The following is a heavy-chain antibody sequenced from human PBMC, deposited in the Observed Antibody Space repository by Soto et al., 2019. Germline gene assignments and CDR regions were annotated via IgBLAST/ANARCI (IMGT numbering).Heavy chain of an antibody. V-gene: IGHV1-46*01. CDR3: XXXXGRFGELFWFDP. Sequence: QVQLVQSGAEVKKPGASVKVSCKASGYTFTSYNIHWVRQAPGLGLEWVGMINPRGFFTTYAQKFRGRVTMTGDTSTSVVYMELTNLRSEDTAXXXXXXXXGRFGELFWFDPWGQGTLVSVSS. CDR2: INPRGFFT. J-gene: IGHJ5*02. D-gene: IGHD3-10*01. CDR1: GYTFTSYN.